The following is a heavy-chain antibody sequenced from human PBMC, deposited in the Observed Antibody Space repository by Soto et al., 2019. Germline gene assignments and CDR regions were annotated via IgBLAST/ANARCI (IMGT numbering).Heavy chain of an antibody. CDR1: GYTFTSYA. CDR2: INAGNGNT. CDR3: ASHITMVRGVIGSS. V-gene: IGHV1-3*01. J-gene: IGHJ4*02. D-gene: IGHD3-10*01. Sequence: QVQLVQSGAEVKKPGASVKVSCKASGYTFTSYAMHWVRQAPGQRLEWMGWINAGNGNTKYSQKFQGRVTITRDTXXSTAYMEVSSLRSEDTAVYYCASHITMVRGVIGSSWGQGTLVTVSS.